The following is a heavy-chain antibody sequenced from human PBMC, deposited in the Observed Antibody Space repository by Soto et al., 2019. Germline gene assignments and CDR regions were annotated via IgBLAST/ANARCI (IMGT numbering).Heavy chain of an antibody. CDR2: IYYSGST. D-gene: IGHD5-12*01. Sequence: SETLSLTCTVSGGSISSYYWSWIRQPPGKGLEWIGYIYYSGSTNYNPSLKSRVTISVDTSKNQFSLKLSSVTAADTAVYYCARGGRGYSGYGLSGQNWFDPWGQGTLVTVSS. CDR3: ARGGRGYSGYGLSGQNWFDP. V-gene: IGHV4-59*01. CDR1: GGSISSYY. J-gene: IGHJ5*02.